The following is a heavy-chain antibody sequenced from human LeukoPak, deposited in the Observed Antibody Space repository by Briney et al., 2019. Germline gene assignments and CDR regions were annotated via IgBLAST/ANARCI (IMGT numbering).Heavy chain of an antibody. J-gene: IGHJ5*02. D-gene: IGHD2-15*01. CDR3: AKNPGIVPATRFPWFDP. CDR1: GGSVTSTHYS. Sequence: SETLSLTCNVSGGSVTSTHYSWAWIRQPPGKGLEWIGTINYSQTTSYNPSLKSRVTLSIDTSKNQFSLKLTSMTAADMAIYYCAKNPGIVPATRFPWFDPWGQGTLVTVSS. V-gene: IGHV4-39*07. CDR2: INYSQTT.